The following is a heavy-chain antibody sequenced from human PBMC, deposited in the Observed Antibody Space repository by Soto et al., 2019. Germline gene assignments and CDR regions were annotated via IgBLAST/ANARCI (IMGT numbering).Heavy chain of an antibody. CDR2: ISSSGSYI. CDR1: GFTFSSYS. Sequence: EVQLVESGGGLVKPGGSLRLSCAASGFTFSSYSMGWVRQAPGKGLEWVAYISSSGSYIYYADSVKGRFTVSRDNAKKSVLLQMNSLRDEEPAVYYCARGGYDINSFEPWGQGTLVTVSS. CDR3: ARGGYDINSFEP. J-gene: IGHJ5*02. V-gene: IGHV3-21*01. D-gene: IGHD3-22*01.